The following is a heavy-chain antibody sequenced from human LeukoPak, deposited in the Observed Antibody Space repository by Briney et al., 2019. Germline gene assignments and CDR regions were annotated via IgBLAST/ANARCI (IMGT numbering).Heavy chain of an antibody. D-gene: IGHD6-19*01. V-gene: IGHV1-2*02. CDR2: INPNSGGT. CDR1: GYTFTGYY. J-gene: IGHJ6*02. Sequence: GASVKVSCKASGYTFTGYYMHWVRQAPGQGLEWMGWINPNSGGTNYAQKFQGRVTMTRDTSISTAYMELSRLRSDDTAVYYCVRDLASSGWYDGMDVWGQGTTVTVSS. CDR3: VRDLASSGWYDGMDV.